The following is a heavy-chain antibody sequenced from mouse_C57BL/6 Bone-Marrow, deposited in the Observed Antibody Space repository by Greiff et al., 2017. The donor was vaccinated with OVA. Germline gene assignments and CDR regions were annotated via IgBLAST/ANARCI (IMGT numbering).Heavy chain of an antibody. D-gene: IGHD2-4*01. Sequence: VQLQQPGTELVKPGASVKLSCKASGYTFTSYWMHWVKQRPGQGLEWIGMINPSNGGTNYNEKFKSKATLTVDKSSSTAYMQLSSLTSEDSAVYYCARGVYYDYGKTYFDYWGQGTTLTVSS. CDR2: INPSNGGT. CDR1: GYTFTSYW. CDR3: ARGVYYDYGKTYFDY. J-gene: IGHJ2*01. V-gene: IGHV1-53*01.